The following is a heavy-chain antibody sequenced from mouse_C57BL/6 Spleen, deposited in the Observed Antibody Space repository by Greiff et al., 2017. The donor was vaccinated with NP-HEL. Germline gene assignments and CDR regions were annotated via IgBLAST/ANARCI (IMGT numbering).Heavy chain of an antibody. CDR3: ARDRDYYGSSAPSFAY. CDR2: ISDGGSYT. J-gene: IGHJ3*01. V-gene: IGHV5-4*01. D-gene: IGHD1-1*01. Sequence: EVKVVESGGGLVKPGGSLKLSCAASGFTFSSYAMSWVRQTPEKRLEWVATISDGGSYTYYPDNVKGRFTISRDNAKNNLYLQMSHLKSEDTAMYYCARDRDYYGSSAPSFAYWGQGTLVTVSA. CDR1: GFTFSSYA.